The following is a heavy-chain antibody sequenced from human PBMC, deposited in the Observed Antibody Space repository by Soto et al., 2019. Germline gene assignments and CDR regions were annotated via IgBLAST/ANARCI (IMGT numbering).Heavy chain of an antibody. V-gene: IGHV3-23*01. J-gene: IGHJ4*02. CDR1: GCTFITYA. Sequence: GGSLRLSCAASGCTFITYAMSWVRQATGRGLEWLSVIVGDASSTDYADSVKGRFIISRDNSKNTLYLQMNYLRADDTAVYYCAKDLRPDGRYDLDYWGQGTLVTVSS. CDR3: AKDLRPDGRYDLDY. D-gene: IGHD3-3*01. CDR2: IVGDASST.